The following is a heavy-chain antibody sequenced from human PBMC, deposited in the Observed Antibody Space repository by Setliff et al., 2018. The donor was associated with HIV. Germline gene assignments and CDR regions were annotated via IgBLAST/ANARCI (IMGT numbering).Heavy chain of an antibody. J-gene: IGHJ4*02. D-gene: IGHD4-17*01. CDR3: ARAAAGNTGPFDL. V-gene: IGHV4-4*09. CDR2: IHDSGST. Sequence: PSETLSLTCAISGDSIRSNYWNWVRQPPGKGLEWMGYIHDSGSTNYNPSLKSRVTMSVDTSKNQFSLKLTSVTASDTAVYYCARAAAGNTGPFDLWGQGSPVTVSS. CDR1: GDSIRSNY.